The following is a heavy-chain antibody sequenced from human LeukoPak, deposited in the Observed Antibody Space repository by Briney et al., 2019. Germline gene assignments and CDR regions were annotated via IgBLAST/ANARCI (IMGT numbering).Heavy chain of an antibody. Sequence: GGSLRLSCSASGFTFSSYVMHWVRQAPGKGLEYVSAISSNGGSTYYADSVKGRFTISRDNSKNTLYLQMNSLRVEDTAVYYCAKDSGKYYYGSGPVDYWGQGTLVTVSS. CDR2: ISSNGGST. CDR1: GFTFSSYV. D-gene: IGHD3-10*01. V-gene: IGHV3-64D*06. J-gene: IGHJ4*02. CDR3: AKDSGKYYYGSGPVDY.